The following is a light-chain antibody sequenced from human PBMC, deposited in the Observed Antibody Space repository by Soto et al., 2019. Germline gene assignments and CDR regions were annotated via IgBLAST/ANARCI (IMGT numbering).Light chain of an antibody. CDR3: QQYEPYSGT. V-gene: IGKV1-5*03. J-gene: IGKJ3*01. CDR1: QIINTW. CDR2: RAS. Sequence: DIQMTQSPSSLSASVGDRVTITCRASQIINTWLAWYQQKPGKAPKLVIYRASNLVNGVPSRFSGSGSGTEFTLTISRLQPDDFSIYYCQQYEPYSGTFGPGTKVDL.